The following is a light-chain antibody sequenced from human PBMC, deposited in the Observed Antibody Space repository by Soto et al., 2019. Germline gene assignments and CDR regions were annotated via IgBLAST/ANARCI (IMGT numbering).Light chain of an antibody. CDR2: DVS. CDR1: SSDVGGYNY. Sequence: QSALTQPASVSGSPGQWITISCTGISSDVGGYNYVSWYQQHPGKVPKLMVFDVSNRPSGVSNRFSGSKSGNTASLTISGLQAEDEADYYCSSYTSSSTNVVFGGGTKLTVL. V-gene: IGLV2-14*01. J-gene: IGLJ2*01. CDR3: SSYTSSSTNVV.